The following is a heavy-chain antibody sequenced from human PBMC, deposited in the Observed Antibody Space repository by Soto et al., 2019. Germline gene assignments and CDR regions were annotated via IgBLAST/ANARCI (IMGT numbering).Heavy chain of an antibody. Sequence: VGSLRLSCAASGFTFSSYGMHWVRQAPGKGLEWVAVIWYDGSNKYYADSVKGRFTISRDNSKNTLYLQMNSLRAEDTAVYYCARDFYDSSGYYLDYWGQGTLVTVSS. J-gene: IGHJ4*02. CDR1: GFTFSSYG. CDR2: IWYDGSNK. V-gene: IGHV3-33*01. CDR3: ARDFYDSSGYYLDY. D-gene: IGHD3-22*01.